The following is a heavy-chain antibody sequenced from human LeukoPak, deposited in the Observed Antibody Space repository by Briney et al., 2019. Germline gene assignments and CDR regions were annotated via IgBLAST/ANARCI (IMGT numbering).Heavy chain of an antibody. Sequence: PSETLSLTCAVYGGSFSGYYWSWIRQPPGKGLEWIGEINHSGSTNYNPSLKSRVTISVDTSKNQFSLKLSSVTAADTAVYYCARVGGYLRLGRPRLAKHYFDYWGQGTLVTVSS. D-gene: IGHD2-15*01. J-gene: IGHJ4*02. CDR3: ARVGGYLRLGRPRLAKHYFDY. CDR2: INHSGST. CDR1: GGSFSGYY. V-gene: IGHV4-34*01.